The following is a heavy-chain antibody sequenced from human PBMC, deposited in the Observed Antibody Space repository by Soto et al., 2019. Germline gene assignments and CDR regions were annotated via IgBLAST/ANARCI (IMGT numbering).Heavy chain of an antibody. CDR2: INAGNGNT. CDR1: GYTFTSYA. CDR3: ARGLPTTGAFDI. D-gene: IGHD4-4*01. J-gene: IGHJ3*02. V-gene: IGHV1-3*01. Sequence: ASVKVSCKASGYTFTSYAMHWVRQAPGQRLEWMGWINAGNGNTKYSQKFQGRVTITRDTSASTAYMELSSLRSEDTAVYYCARGLPTTGAFDIWGQGTMVTVSS.